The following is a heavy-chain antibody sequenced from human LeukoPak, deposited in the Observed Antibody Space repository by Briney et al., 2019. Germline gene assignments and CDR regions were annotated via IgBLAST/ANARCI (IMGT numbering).Heavy chain of an antibody. CDR2: NKITSSAK. V-gene: IGHV3-48*01. J-gene: IGHJ4*02. D-gene: IGHD6-6*01. Sequence: GGSLRLSCAASGFTLSNYGMNWLRQAPGKRLEWVSYNKITSSAKEYADSVKGRLTISRDNPKSSLYLQFNSLRAEDTAVYYCAGGGAARPDYWGRGTLVIVSS. CDR3: AGGGAARPDY. CDR1: GFTLSNYG.